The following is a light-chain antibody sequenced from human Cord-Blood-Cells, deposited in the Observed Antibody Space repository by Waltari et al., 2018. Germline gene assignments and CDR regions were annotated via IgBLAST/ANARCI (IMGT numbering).Light chain of an antibody. CDR3: QQYGSSPFT. CDR2: GAS. Sequence: EIVLTQSPGTLSLSPGERATLSCRASQSVSSSYLAWYQQKPGQAPRLLIYGASSRATGIPARFSVSGSGTDFTLTISRLEPEDFAVYYCQQYGSSPFTFGPGTKVDIK. CDR1: QSVSSSY. J-gene: IGKJ3*01. V-gene: IGKV3-20*01.